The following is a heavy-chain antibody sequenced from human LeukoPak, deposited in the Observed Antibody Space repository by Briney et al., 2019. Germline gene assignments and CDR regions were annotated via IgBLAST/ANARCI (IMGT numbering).Heavy chain of an antibody. V-gene: IGHV3-33*01. J-gene: IGHJ5*02. Sequence: GGSLRLSCTASGFTFSSYGMHWVRQAPGKGLEWVAVIWYDGSNKYYADSVKGRFTISRDNSKNTLYLQMNSLRAEDTAVYYCARHLGAAAGTWWFDPWGQGTLVTVSS. D-gene: IGHD6-13*01. CDR2: IWYDGSNK. CDR1: GFTFSSYG. CDR3: ARHLGAAAGTWWFDP.